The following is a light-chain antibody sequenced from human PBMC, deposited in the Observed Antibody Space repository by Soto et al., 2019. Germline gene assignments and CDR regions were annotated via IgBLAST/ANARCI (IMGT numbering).Light chain of an antibody. CDR2: GAS. Sequence: EIVLTQSPGTLSLSPGERATLSCRATQSVSSTHLAWYQQKPGQAPRLRTYGASSRATGIPDRFSGSGSGTDFTLTSSRLEPEDFAVYYCQYYGTSPRTFGQGTKVGIK. CDR3: QYYGTSPRT. CDR1: QSVSSTH. V-gene: IGKV3-20*01. J-gene: IGKJ1*01.